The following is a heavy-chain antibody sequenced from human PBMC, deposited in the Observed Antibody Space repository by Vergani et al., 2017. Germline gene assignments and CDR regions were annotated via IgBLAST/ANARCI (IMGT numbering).Heavy chain of an antibody. CDR2: IYPADSDT. V-gene: IGHV5-51*01. CDR1: EYSFGNYW. CDR3: ARHTTYTDS. J-gene: IGHJ4*02. Sequence: EVELVQSGPEMRKPGESLKISCKGSEYSFGNYWIGWVRQMPGKGLEWMGIIYPADSDTRYSPSFQGQVTISADKSISTAFLQWLSLKASDTALYYCARHTTYTDSWGQGTLVTVSS. D-gene: IGHD1-1*01.